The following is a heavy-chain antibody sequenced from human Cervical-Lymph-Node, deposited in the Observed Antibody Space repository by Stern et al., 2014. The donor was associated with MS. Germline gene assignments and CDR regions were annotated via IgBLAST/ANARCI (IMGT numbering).Heavy chain of an antibody. CDR2: IYVRGHT. V-gene: IGHV4-61*02. Sequence: QVQLQESGPGLVKPSQTLSLTCTVSGVSITSSSFYWTWIRQPAGKGLEWIGRIYVRGHTDYNPSLKGRVTMSFDASKNQFSLELTSVTADDTAVYYCARQAGYYDNSAYYNYWGQGTLVTVSS. J-gene: IGHJ4*02. CDR1: GVSITSSSFY. D-gene: IGHD3-22*01. CDR3: ARQAGYYDNSAYYNY.